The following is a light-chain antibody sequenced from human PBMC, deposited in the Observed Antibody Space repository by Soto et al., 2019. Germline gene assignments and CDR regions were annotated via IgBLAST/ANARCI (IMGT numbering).Light chain of an antibody. V-gene: IGKV3-20*01. CDR1: QSVGSSY. CDR3: QVSGSSSIT. J-gene: IGKJ5*01. CDR2: RAS. Sequence: EIVLTQSPGTLSLSPGERATLSCRASQSVGSSYLAWYQQKPGQAPRLLIYRASSRATGIPDRFSGSGSGKDFTLTISRLEPEDFVVYYCQVSGSSSITFGQGTRLEIK.